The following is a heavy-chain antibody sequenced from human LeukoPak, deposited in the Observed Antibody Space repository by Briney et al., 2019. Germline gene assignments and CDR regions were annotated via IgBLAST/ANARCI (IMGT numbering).Heavy chain of an antibody. D-gene: IGHD2-2*02. J-gene: IGHJ3*02. Sequence: ASVKVSCKVSGHAVTEFSIHWVRQAPGKGLEWLGGFDHEDGKTVYAQSFHGRVTLTRDTSTSTAYMELRSLRSDDTAVYFCARGMSGYTEDPFDIWGQGTVVTVSS. CDR2: FDHEDGKT. CDR3: ARGMSGYTEDPFDI. CDR1: GHAVTEFS. V-gene: IGHV1-24*01.